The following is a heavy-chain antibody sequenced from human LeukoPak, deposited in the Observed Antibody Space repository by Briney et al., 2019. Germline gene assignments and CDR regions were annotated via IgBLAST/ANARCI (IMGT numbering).Heavy chain of an antibody. CDR3: TRHPTPWLRYGYFDH. Sequence: GGSLRLSCAASGITFTSSAMSWVHQAPGKGLEWVSSINVASHIYYAASVRGRFTISRDDAKNSLYLQMNSLRVEDTAVYYCTRHPTPWLRYGYFDHWGQGTRVTVSS. CDR2: INVASHI. D-gene: IGHD5-12*01. J-gene: IGHJ4*02. V-gene: IGHV3-21*01. CDR1: GITFTSSA.